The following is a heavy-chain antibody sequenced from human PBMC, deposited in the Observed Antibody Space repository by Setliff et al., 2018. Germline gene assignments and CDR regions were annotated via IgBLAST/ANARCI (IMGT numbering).Heavy chain of an antibody. V-gene: IGHV4-4*08. CDR1: GGSISSYY. CDR3: ARVSEFYYGSGTIDS. D-gene: IGHD3-10*01. Sequence: PSETLSLTCTVSGGSISSYYWSWIRQPPGKGLEWIGYIYTSGSTNYNPSLKSRVTISVDTSKNQFSLKLSSVTAADTAVYYCARVSEFYYGSGTIDSWGQGTLVTVSS. J-gene: IGHJ4*02. CDR2: IYTSGST.